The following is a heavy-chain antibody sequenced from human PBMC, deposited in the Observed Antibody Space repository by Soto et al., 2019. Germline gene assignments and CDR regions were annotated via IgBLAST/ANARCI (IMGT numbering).Heavy chain of an antibody. CDR1: GFTFSSYA. J-gene: IGHJ6*02. V-gene: IGHV3-23*01. CDR3: AKVISSSNYYYYGMDV. D-gene: IGHD6-6*01. Sequence: PGGSLRLSCAASGFTFSSYAVSWVRQAPGKGLEWVSAISGSGGSTYYADSVKGRFTISRDNSKNTLYLQMNSLRAEDTAVYYCAKVISSSNYYYYGMDVWGQGTTVTVSS. CDR2: ISGSGGST.